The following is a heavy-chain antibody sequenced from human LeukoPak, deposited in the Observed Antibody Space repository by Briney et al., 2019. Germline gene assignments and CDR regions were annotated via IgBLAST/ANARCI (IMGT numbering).Heavy chain of an antibody. J-gene: IGHJ3*01. CDR1: GFTFSSYA. Sequence: GGSLRLSCAASGFTFSSYAMSWVRQAPGKGLEWVSLIGASGESTYYADSVKGRFTISRDNSKNTLSLQMNSLRVEDTAMYFCAKDIQLTTWGLGTMVTVSS. CDR2: IGASGEST. D-gene: IGHD5-24*01. V-gene: IGHV3-23*01. CDR3: AKDIQLTT.